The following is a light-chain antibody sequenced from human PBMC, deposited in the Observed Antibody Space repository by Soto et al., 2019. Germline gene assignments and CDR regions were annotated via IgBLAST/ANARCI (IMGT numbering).Light chain of an antibody. J-gene: IGKJ1*01. Sequence: EIVLTQSPATLSLSPGERATLSCGASQSLSISYLAWYQQKPGRAPRLLIYDASSRAAGIPDRFSGSGSGTDFTLTISSLQSEDFAVYSCQQYNAWPRTFGQGTKVDIK. CDR2: DAS. CDR1: QSLSISY. CDR3: QQYNAWPRT. V-gene: IGKV3D-20*01.